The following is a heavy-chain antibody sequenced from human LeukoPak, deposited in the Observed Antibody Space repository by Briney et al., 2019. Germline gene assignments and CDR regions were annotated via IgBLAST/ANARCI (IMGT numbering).Heavy chain of an antibody. CDR1: GGSISSYY. Sequence: PSETLSLTCTVSGGSISSYYWSWVRQPPGKGLEWIGYVSYSGSTDYNPSLKSRVIISIDTSKNQFSLRLSSVTAADTAVYYCARINDYGGNLLDYWGQGTLVAVSS. J-gene: IGHJ4*02. D-gene: IGHD4-23*01. CDR3: ARINDYGGNLLDY. V-gene: IGHV4-59*01. CDR2: VSYSGST.